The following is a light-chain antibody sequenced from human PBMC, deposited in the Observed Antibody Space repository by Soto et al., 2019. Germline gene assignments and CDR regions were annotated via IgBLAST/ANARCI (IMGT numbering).Light chain of an antibody. CDR3: ASWEDSLNGYV. CDR2: TNN. CDR1: SSNFGSNT. J-gene: IGLJ1*01. Sequence: QSVLNQPPSASGTAGQRVTISCSGSSSNFGSNTVNWYQQLPGPAPKLLLSTNNQRPSGVPDRLSDPKSGTSASRAISGRQSEYGADYYCASWEDSLNGYVFGTGTKVTVL. V-gene: IGLV1-44*01.